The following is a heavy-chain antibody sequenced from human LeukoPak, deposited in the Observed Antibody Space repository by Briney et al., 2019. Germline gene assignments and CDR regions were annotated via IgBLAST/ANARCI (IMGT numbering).Heavy chain of an antibody. J-gene: IGHJ4*02. V-gene: IGHV1-8*03. CDR1: GYTFTSYD. Sequence: ASVKVSCKASGYTFTSYDINWVRQATGQGLEWMGWMNPNSGNTGYAQKFQGRVTITRNTSISTAYMELSSLRSEDTAVYYCARGLEVEMATITLGYWGQGTLVTVSS. CDR2: MNPNSGNT. D-gene: IGHD5-24*01. CDR3: ARGLEVEMATITLGY.